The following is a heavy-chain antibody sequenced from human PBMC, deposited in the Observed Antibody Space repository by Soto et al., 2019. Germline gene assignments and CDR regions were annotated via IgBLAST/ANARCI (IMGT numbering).Heavy chain of an antibody. CDR1: GYTFTSYY. CDR3: ARLFSYSSSWYNWFDP. CDR2: INPSGGST. V-gene: IGHV1-46*01. Sequence: ASVKVSCKASGYTFTSYYMHWVRQAPGQGLEWMGIINPSGGSTSYAQKFQGRVTMTRDTSTSTVYMELSSLRSEDTAVYYCARLFSYSSSWYNWFDPWGQGTLVTVSS. D-gene: IGHD6-13*01. J-gene: IGHJ5*02.